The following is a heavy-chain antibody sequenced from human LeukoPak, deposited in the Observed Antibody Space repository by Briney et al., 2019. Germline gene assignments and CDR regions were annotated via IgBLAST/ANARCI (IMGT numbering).Heavy chain of an antibody. D-gene: IGHD3-9*01. Sequence: GGSLRLSCAASGFTFSSYEMNWVRQAPGKGLEWVSYISSSGSTIYYADSVKGRFTISRDNAKNSLYLQMNSLRAEDTAVYYCARGYDILTNSFDYWGRGTLVTVSS. CDR1: GFTFSSYE. CDR2: ISSSGSTI. V-gene: IGHV3-48*03. CDR3: ARGYDILTNSFDY. J-gene: IGHJ4*02.